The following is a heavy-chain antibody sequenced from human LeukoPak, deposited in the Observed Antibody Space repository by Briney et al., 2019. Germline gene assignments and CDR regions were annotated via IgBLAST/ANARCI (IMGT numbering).Heavy chain of an antibody. CDR1: GFTFSSSG. V-gene: IGHV3-33*01. CDR3: ARVDTTLSYKLDY. J-gene: IGHJ4*02. D-gene: IGHD1-1*01. CDR2: IWYDGSIK. Sequence: PGGSLRLSCAASGFTFSSSGMHWVRQAPGKGLEWVALIWYDGSIKYYTDSVKGRFTISRDNSKNTLYLQMNNLRAEDTAMYYCARVDTTLSYKLDYWGQGTLVTVSS.